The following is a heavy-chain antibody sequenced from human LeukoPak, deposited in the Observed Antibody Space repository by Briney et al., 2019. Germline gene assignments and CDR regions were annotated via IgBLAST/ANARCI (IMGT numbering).Heavy chain of an antibody. J-gene: IGHJ4*02. V-gene: IGHV4-61*01. CDR2: IYYSGST. CDR1: GGSVSSGTYY. D-gene: IGHD4-17*01. CDR3: ARNYGDSLYYFDY. Sequence: SETLSLTCTVSGGSVSSGTYYWSWIRQPPGTGLEWIGYIYYSGSTNYSPSLKSRVTISADTSKNQFSLKLTSVTVADTAVYYCARNYGDSLYYFDYWGQGTLVTVSS.